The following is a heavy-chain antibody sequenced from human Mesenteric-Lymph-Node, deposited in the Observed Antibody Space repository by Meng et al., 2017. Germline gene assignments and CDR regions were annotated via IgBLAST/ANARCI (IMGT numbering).Heavy chain of an antibody. Sequence: GESLKISCAASGFTFSGSAMHWVRQASGKGLEWLANIKQGGSDKYYVGSLKGRFTISRDDAKNSLYLEMNSLRVEDTAVYYCARPLSRYHYYDSSGYLRHAFDIWGQGTMVTVSS. D-gene: IGHD3-22*01. CDR2: IKQGGSDK. CDR3: ARPLSRYHYYDSSGYLRHAFDI. J-gene: IGHJ3*02. CDR1: GFTFSGSA. V-gene: IGHV3-7*01.